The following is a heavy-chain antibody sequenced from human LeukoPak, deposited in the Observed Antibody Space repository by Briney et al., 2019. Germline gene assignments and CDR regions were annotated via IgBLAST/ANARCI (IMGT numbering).Heavy chain of an antibody. V-gene: IGHV4-30-2*01. J-gene: IGHJ3*02. CDR2: IYHSGST. Sequence: SETLSLTCTVSGGSISSGGYYWSWLRQPPGKGLEWIGYIYHSGSTYYNPSLKSRVTISVDTSKNQFSLKLSSVTAADTAVYYCAREYYYGSGSLDIWGQGTMVTVSS. CDR1: GGSISSGGYY. D-gene: IGHD3-10*01. CDR3: AREYYYGSGSLDI.